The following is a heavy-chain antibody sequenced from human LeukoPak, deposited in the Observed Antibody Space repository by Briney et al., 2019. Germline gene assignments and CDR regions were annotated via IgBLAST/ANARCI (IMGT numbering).Heavy chain of an antibody. Sequence: ASVKVSCKASGYTFTSYDINWVRQATGQGLEWMGWTNPNSGNTGYAQKFQGRVTMTRNTSISTAYMELSSLRSEDTAVYYCARRRASRGYYYMDVWGKGTTVTVSS. V-gene: IGHV1-8*01. CDR1: GYTFTSYD. J-gene: IGHJ6*03. CDR2: TNPNSGNT. CDR3: ARRRASRGYYYMDV.